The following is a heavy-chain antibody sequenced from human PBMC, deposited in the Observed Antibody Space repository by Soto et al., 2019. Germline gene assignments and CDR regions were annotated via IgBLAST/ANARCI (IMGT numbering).Heavy chain of an antibody. Sequence: QVQLQESGPGLVRPSQTLSLTCTVSGGSVTSGGYYWSWIRHCPGKGLEWIGYIYSSGDTNYNPSFNSRVAMSVDTSKNQFSLQLTSVTVADTAIYYCTRAWGPPVTHGYDSWGQGILVTVSS. V-gene: IGHV4-31*03. CDR1: GGSVTSGGYY. J-gene: IGHJ5*01. CDR3: TRAWGPPVTHGYDS. D-gene: IGHD7-27*01. CDR2: IYSSGDT.